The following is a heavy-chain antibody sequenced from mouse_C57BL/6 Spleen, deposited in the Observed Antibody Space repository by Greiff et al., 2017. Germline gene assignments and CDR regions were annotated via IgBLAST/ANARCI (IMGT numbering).Heavy chain of an antibody. CDR2: IYPGDGVT. CDR1: GYAFSSSW. J-gene: IGHJ4*01. D-gene: IGHD1-1*01. V-gene: IGHV1-82*01. Sequence: VQLQQSGPELVKPGASVTISCKASGYAFSSSWMNWVKQRPGKGLEWIGRIYPGDGVTNYNGKVKGKATLTADKSSSTAYMQLSSLTSEDSAVYFCARSGIEYYGSSYNYAMDYWGQGTSVTVSS. CDR3: ARSGIEYYGSSYNYAMDY.